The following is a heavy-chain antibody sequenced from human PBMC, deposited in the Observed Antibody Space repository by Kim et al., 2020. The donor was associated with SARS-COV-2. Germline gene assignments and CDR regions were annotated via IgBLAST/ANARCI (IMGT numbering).Heavy chain of an antibody. CDR3: ARAPEMATMGCDAFDI. V-gene: IGHV1-46*01. Sequence: ASVKVSCKASGYTFTSYYMHWVRQAPGQGLEWMGIINPSGGSTSYAQKFQGRVTMTRDTSTSTVYMELSSLRSEDTAVYYCARAPEMATMGCDAFDIWGQGTMVTVSS. CDR2: INPSGGST. CDR1: GYTFTSYY. D-gene: IGHD5-12*01. J-gene: IGHJ3*02.